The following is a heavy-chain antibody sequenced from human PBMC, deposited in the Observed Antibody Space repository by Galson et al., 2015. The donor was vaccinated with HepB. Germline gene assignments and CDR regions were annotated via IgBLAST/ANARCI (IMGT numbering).Heavy chain of an antibody. V-gene: IGHV1-2*04. CDR2: INPNSGGT. CDR3: ARGSHSSGWRDWFDP. CDR1: GYTFTSYY. D-gene: IGHD6-19*01. Sequence: SVKVSCKASGYTFTSYYMHWVRQAPGQGLEWMGWINPNSGGTNYAQKFQGWVTMTRDTSISTAYMELSRLRSDDTAVYYCARGSHSSGWRDWFDPWGQGTLVTVSS. J-gene: IGHJ5*02.